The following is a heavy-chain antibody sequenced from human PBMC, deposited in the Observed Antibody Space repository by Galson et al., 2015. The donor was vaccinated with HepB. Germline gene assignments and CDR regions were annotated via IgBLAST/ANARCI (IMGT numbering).Heavy chain of an antibody. J-gene: IGHJ4*02. CDR1: GGTFSSYA. V-gene: IGHV1-69*13. D-gene: IGHD6-6*01. Sequence: SVKVSCKAFGGTFSSYAISWVRQAPGQGLEWMGGIIPIFGTANYAQKFQGRVTITADESTSTAYMELSSLRSEDTAVYYCASSFQLGYYFDYWGQGTLVTVSS. CDR3: ASSFQLGYYFDY. CDR2: IIPIFGTA.